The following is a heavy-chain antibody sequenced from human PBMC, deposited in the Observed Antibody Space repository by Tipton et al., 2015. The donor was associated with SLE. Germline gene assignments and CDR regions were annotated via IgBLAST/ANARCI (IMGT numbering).Heavy chain of an antibody. CDR2: INHSGST. Sequence: TLPLTCAVYGGSFSGYYWSWIRQPPGKGLEWIGEINHSGSTNYNPSLKSRVTISVDTSKNQFSLKLSSVTAADTAVYYCARGELGIRTFDYWGQGTLVTVSS. CDR1: GGSFSGYY. D-gene: IGHD7-27*01. J-gene: IGHJ4*02. CDR3: ARGELGIRTFDY. V-gene: IGHV4-34*01.